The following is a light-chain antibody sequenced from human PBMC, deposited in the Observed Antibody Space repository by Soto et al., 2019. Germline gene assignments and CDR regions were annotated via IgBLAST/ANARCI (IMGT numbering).Light chain of an antibody. J-gene: IGLJ3*02. CDR2: EVN. CDR3: CSFTTTSTWL. V-gene: IGLV2-14*01. CDR1: SSGIGTYNN. Sequence: QSALTQPASVSGSPGQSNTISCSETSSGIGTYNNVSWYQHHPGKVPKLIIYEVNNRPSGVSTRFSGSKSGKTASLTISGLQAEDEADYYCCSFTTTSTWLFGGGTKLTVL.